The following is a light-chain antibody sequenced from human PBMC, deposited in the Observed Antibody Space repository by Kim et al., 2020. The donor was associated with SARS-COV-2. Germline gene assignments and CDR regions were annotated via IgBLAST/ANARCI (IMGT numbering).Light chain of an antibody. CDR3: CSRNSRAKVYV. CDR1: SLRNSY. Sequence: SSELTQAPTVSVALGQTVRITCQGDSLRNSYASWYQQKPGQAPILVMSDENNRPSGIPDRFSGSTSGSTASLTITGAQAEDEADYYCCSRNSRAKVYVFGTGTKVTVL. CDR2: DEN. J-gene: IGLJ1*01. V-gene: IGLV3-19*01.